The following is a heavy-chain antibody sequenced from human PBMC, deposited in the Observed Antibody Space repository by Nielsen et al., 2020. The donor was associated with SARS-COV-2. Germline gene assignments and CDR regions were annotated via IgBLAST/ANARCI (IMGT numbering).Heavy chain of an antibody. CDR3: AKSLSGPWPRAFDI. CDR2: IYSGGST. V-gene: IGHV3-53*01. D-gene: IGHD6-19*01. Sequence: GGSLRLSCAASGFTVSSNYMSWVRQAPGRGLEWVSVIYSGGSTYYADSVKGRFTISRDNSKNTLYLQMNSLRAEDTAVYYCAKSLSGPWPRAFDIWGQGTMVTVSS. J-gene: IGHJ3*02. CDR1: GFTVSSNY.